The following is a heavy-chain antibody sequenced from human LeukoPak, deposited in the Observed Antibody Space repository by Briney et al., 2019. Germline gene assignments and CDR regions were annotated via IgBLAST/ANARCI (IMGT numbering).Heavy chain of an antibody. CDR2: INAYNGYT. Sequence: ASLKVSCKASGYTFTSYGISWVRQAPGKGLEWMGWINAYNGYTNYAQKLQGRVTMTKDTSTGTVYIELGSLRPGDTDVYYCAKNRSPMHYYDTSDYYGAADYWGQGTLVTVSS. V-gene: IGHV1-18*01. D-gene: IGHD3-22*01. CDR3: AKNRSPMHYYDTSDYYGAADY. J-gene: IGHJ4*02. CDR1: GYTFTSYG.